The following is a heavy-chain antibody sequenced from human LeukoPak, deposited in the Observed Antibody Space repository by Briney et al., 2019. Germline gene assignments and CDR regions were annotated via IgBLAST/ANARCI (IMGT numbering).Heavy chain of an antibody. V-gene: IGHV3-13*01. D-gene: IGHD1-1*01. J-gene: IGHJ4*02. CDR3: ARVAKERVGGVYYFDY. CDR2: IGTAGDT. CDR1: GFTFSDYD. Sequence: AGRSLRLSCAASGFTFSDYDMHWVRQATGKGLEWVSAIGTAGDTYYPGSVKRRFTISRENAKNSLYLQMNSLRAGDTAVYYCARVAKERVGGVYYFDYWGQGTLVTVSS.